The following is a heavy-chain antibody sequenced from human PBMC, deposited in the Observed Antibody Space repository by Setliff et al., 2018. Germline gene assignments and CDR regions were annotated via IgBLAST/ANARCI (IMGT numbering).Heavy chain of an antibody. V-gene: IGHV4-59*01. D-gene: IGHD3-16*01. J-gene: IGHJ2*01. CDR1: GGSISGYY. CDR3: VRGGSSVWAWYFDL. Sequence: SETLSLTCSVSGGSISGYYWNWLRQTPGKGLEWVGHIYYNGDTKYNPSLQSRVTMSVDTSKNQFSLKLTSVTAADTAVYYYVRGGSSVWAWYFDLWGRGTLVTVSS. CDR2: IYYNGDT.